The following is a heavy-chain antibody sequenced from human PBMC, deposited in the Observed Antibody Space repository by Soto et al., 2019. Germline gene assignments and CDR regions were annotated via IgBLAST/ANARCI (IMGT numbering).Heavy chain of an antibody. V-gene: IGHV3-74*03. CDR1: VFTFSGYW. CDR3: ARGSEVYYYYYGMDV. Sequence: LRLSFAASVFTFSGYWMHWVRQAPGKGLVWVSQISSDGTDTTYADSVKGRFTVSRDNPESTLYLEMSSVRAEDTGVYYCARGSEVYYYYYGMDVWGQGTTVTVSS. CDR2: ISSDGTDT. J-gene: IGHJ6*02.